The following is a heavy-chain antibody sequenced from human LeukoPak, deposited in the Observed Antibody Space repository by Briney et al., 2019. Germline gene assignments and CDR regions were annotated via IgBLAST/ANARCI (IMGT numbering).Heavy chain of an antibody. J-gene: IGHJ3*02. CDR3: VRDLHGPFDI. Sequence: GGSLRLSCAASGFTFTDYSMNWVRQAPGKGLEWVAMILYDGSNKYHADSVKGRFTISRDNSKNTLNLQLNSLRLEDTAVYFCVRDLHGPFDIWGQGTMVTVSS. CDR2: ILYDGSNK. CDR1: GFTFTDYS. V-gene: IGHV3-30*03. D-gene: IGHD2-8*01.